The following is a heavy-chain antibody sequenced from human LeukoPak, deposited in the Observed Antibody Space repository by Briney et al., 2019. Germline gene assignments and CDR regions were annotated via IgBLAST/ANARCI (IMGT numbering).Heavy chain of an antibody. D-gene: IGHD6-19*01. CDR1: GFTFSKYW. Sequence: GGSPRLSCAASGFTFSKYWMLWVRQAPGKGLESVSRINTDGTVTTYADSVKGRFTVSRDNADNTMFLQMNSVRDEDTAVYYCATKQWLAPPPDSWGQGTPVTVSS. CDR2: INTDGTVT. J-gene: IGHJ4*02. V-gene: IGHV3-74*01. CDR3: ATKQWLAPPPDS.